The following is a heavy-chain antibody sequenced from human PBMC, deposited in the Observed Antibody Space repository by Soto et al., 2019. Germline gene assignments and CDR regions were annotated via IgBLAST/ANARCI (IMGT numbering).Heavy chain of an antibody. CDR3: ARVHYDILTGYYKEGDYYYYGMDV. V-gene: IGHV1-69*13. CDR1: GGTFSSYA. D-gene: IGHD3-9*01. J-gene: IGHJ6*02. Sequence: SVKVSCKASGGTFSSYAISWVRQAPGQGLEWMGGIIPIFGTANYAQKFQGRVTITADESTSTAYMELSSLRSEDTAVYYCARVHYDILTGYYKEGDYYYYGMDVWGQGTTVTVSS. CDR2: IIPIFGTA.